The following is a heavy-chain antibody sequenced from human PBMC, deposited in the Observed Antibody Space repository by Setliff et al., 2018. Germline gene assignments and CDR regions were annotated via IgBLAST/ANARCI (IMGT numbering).Heavy chain of an antibody. CDR1: GYSISSGHY. CDR2: ISHSGST. V-gene: IGHV4-38-2*02. Sequence: SETLSLTCTVSGYSISSGHYWGWIRQPPGKGLEWIGSISHSGSTYYNPSLRSRVTISLDTSKNQFSPKLTSVTAADTAVYYCAGGRRYDYGWDFDYWGQGTLVTV. CDR3: AGGRRYDYGWDFDY. J-gene: IGHJ4*02. D-gene: IGHD4-17*01.